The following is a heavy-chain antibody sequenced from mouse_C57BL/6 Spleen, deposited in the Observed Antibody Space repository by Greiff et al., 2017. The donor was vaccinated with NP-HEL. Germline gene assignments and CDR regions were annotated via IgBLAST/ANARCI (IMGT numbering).Heavy chain of an antibody. Sequence: QVQLKESGPELVKPGASVKISCKASGYAFSSSWMNWVKQRPGKGLEWIGRIYPGDGDTNYNGKFKGKATLTADKSSSTAYMQLSSLTSEDSAVYVCAKQLKYYVDYWGKGTTLTVSS. CDR1: GYAFSSSW. CDR3: AKQLKYYVDY. J-gene: IGHJ2*01. CDR2: IYPGDGDT. V-gene: IGHV1-82*01. D-gene: IGHD3-2*02.